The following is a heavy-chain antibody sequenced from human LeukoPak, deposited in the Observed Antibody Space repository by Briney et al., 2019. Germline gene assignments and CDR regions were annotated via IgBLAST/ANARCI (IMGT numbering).Heavy chain of an antibody. CDR3: ARGALKESAVNIAADSLGLDV. CDR1: GGSFSGYY. V-gene: IGHV4-34*01. D-gene: IGHD6-13*01. CDR2: INHSGST. Sequence: KPSETLSLTCAVYGGSFSGYYWSWIRQPPGKGVEWIGEINHSGSTNYNPSLKSRVTISVDTSKNQFSLKLSSVTAADTAVYYWARGALKESAVNIAADSLGLDVWGQGTTVTVSS. J-gene: IGHJ6*02.